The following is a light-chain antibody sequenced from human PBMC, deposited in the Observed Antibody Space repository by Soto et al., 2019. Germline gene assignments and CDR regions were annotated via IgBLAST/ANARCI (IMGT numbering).Light chain of an antibody. CDR3: QQHGSYPRT. CDR1: QSIGTS. CDR2: LAS. Sequence: DIQMTQSPSTLSASVGDRVTITCRASQSIGTSLAWYQQRPGKAPKLLIYLASNLEVGVPSRFSGSGSGTEFSRAISSLQTDDFATYYCQQHGSYPRTLGQGTKVEI. J-gene: IGKJ1*01. V-gene: IGKV1-5*03.